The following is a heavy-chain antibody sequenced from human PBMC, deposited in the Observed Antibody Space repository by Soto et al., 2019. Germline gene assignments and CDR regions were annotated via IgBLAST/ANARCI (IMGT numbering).Heavy chain of an antibody. D-gene: IGHD2-2*01. V-gene: IGHV1-69*01. CDR2: IIPIFGTA. J-gene: IGHJ6*02. CDR3: ARGVVVPAADYYYYYGMDV. Sequence: QVQLVQSGAEEKKPGSSVKVSCKASGGTFSSYAISWVRQAPGQGLEWMGGIIPIFGTANYAQKFQGRVTITADESTSTAYMELSSLRSEDTAVYYCARGVVVPAADYYYYYGMDVWGQGTTVTVSS. CDR1: GGTFSSYA.